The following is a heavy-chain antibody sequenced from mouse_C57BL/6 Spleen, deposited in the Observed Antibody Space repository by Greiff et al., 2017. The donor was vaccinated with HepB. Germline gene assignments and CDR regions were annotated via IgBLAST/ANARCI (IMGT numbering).Heavy chain of an antibody. CDR1: GYTFTSYG. D-gene: IGHD4-1*01. CDR3: AREEGSGGGYFDY. CDR2: IYPRSGNT. J-gene: IGHJ2*01. V-gene: IGHV1-81*01. Sequence: QVQLQQSGAELARPGASVKLSCKASGYTFTSYGISWVKQRTGQGLEWIGEIYPRSGNTYYNEKFKGKATLTVDTSSSTAYMELHSLTSEDSAVYFCAREEGSGGGYFDYWGQGTTLTVSS.